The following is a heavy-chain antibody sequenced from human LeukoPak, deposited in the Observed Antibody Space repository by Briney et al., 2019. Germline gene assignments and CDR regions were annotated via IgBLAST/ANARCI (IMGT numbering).Heavy chain of an antibody. CDR3: ARDSHYYGSGSYYNDMDY. V-gene: IGHV3-48*03. Sequence: QPGGSLRLSCAASGFTFSSYEMNWVRQAPGKGLEWVSYISSSGSTIYYADSVKGRFTISRDNAKNSLYLQMNSLRAEDTAVYYSARDSHYYGSGSYYNDMDYWGQGTLVTVSS. CDR2: ISSSGSTI. J-gene: IGHJ4*02. CDR1: GFTFSSYE. D-gene: IGHD3-10*01.